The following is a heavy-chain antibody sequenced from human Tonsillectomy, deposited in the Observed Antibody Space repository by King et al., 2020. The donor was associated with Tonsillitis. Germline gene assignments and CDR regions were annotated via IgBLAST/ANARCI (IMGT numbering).Heavy chain of an antibody. CDR1: VYSFSSYW. CDR2: IYPSDSDT. V-gene: IGHV5-51*01. Sequence: VQLVESGAEVKKPGESLKISCKASVYSFSSYWVAWVRQMPGNGLEWMGIIYPSDSDTRYSPSFQGQVTISADKSISTAYLQWSSLKASDTAMYFCARRGGGYSGYDIWGQGTMVTVSS. D-gene: IGHD5-12*01. J-gene: IGHJ3*02. CDR3: ARRGGGYSGYDI.